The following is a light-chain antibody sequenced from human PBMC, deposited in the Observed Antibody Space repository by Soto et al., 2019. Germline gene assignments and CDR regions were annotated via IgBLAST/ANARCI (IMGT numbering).Light chain of an antibody. CDR1: RGSIASNY. CDR3: QSYDATNQV. CDR2: EDN. V-gene: IGLV6-57*01. J-gene: IGLJ3*02. Sequence: NFMLTQPHSVSESPGKTVIISCTRSRGSIASNYVQWYQQRPGSSPTTVIYEDNQRPSGVPDRFSGSIDSSSNSASLTISGLETEDEADYYCQSYDATNQVLGVGTQLTVL.